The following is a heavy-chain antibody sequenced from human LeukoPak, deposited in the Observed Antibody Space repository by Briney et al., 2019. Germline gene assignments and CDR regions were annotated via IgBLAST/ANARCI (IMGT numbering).Heavy chain of an antibody. D-gene: IGHD1-1*01. CDR2: INTDGNNT. Sequence: PGGSLRLSCAASGFTFSHSWMHWVRQAPGKGLVWVSGINTDGNNTNCADSVKGRFTISRDNAKNTLYLQMNSLRAEDTAVYYCVRPTASIGIFDSWGQGTLVTVSS. CDR1: GFTFSHSW. V-gene: IGHV3-74*01. J-gene: IGHJ4*02. CDR3: VRPTASIGIFDS.